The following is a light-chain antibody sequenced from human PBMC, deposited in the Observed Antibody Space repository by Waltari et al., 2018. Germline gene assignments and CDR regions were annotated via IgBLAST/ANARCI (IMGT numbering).Light chain of an antibody. J-gene: IGLJ3*02. CDR1: SSDVGSYNL. Sequence: QSALTQPASVSGSPGQSITISCTGTSSDVGSYNLVSWYQEYPGKAPKLIMYDVSHRPSGVSNRFSGSKSGNTAFLTISGLQAEDEADYYCCSYTTISTWVFGGGTKLTV. CDR3: CSYTTISTWV. CDR2: DVS. V-gene: IGLV2-14*02.